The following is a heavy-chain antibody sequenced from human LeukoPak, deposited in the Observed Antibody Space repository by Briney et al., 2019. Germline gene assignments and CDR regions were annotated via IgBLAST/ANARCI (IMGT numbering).Heavy chain of an antibody. Sequence: SETLSLTCTVSGGSISSGAYYWSWIRQHPGKGLEWIGYIYYSGSTYYNPSLKSRVTISVDTSKTQFSLKLSSVTAADTAVYYCASLLVPAAMSVDAFDIWGQGTMVTVSS. CDR2: IYYSGST. CDR1: GGSISSGAYY. J-gene: IGHJ3*02. V-gene: IGHV4-31*03. CDR3: ASLLVPAAMSVDAFDI. D-gene: IGHD2-2*01.